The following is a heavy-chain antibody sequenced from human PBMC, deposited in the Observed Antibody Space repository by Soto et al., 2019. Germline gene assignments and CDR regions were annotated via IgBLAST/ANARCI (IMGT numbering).Heavy chain of an antibody. CDR3: ARDQTDSGGYSDS. D-gene: IGHD3-22*01. J-gene: IGHJ4*02. CDR2: IWNDGSNE. Sequence: PGGSLRLSCEASGFTFSSYGMHWLRQAPGKWLEWVAIIWNDGSNEYYADSVKGRFTISRDNSKNTLYLQVSNLRAEDTAVYFCARDQTDSGGYSDSWGQGXLVTVSS. V-gene: IGHV3-33*01. CDR1: GFTFSSYG.